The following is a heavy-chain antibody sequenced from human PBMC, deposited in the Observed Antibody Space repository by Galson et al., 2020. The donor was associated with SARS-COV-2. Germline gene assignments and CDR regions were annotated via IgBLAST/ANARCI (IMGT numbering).Heavy chain of an antibody. J-gene: IGHJ4*02. V-gene: IGHV1-2*02. D-gene: IGHD3-10*01. CDR2: TNPNSGGT. Sequence: GESLTISCKASGYTFTGYSMHWVRQAPGQGLAWMGWTNPNSGGTNYAQQFQGRVTMTRDTSISTAYMELSRLRSDDTAVYYCARAEYYYGSGTIDYWGQGTLVTVSS. CDR3: ARAEYYYGSGTIDY. CDR1: GYTFTGYS.